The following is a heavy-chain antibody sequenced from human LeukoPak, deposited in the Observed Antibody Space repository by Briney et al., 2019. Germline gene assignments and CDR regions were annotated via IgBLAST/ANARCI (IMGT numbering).Heavy chain of an antibody. CDR1: GFTFSSYW. D-gene: IGHD4/OR15-4a*01. V-gene: IGHV3-74*01. CDR2: INSDGSST. CDR3: ARDQGAGHLIP. Sequence: GGSLRLSCAASGFTFSSYWMHWVRHAPGKGLVWVSRINSDGSSTSYADSVKGRFTISRDNAKNTLYLQMNSLRAEDTAVYYCARDQGAGHLIPWGQGTLVTVSS. J-gene: IGHJ5*02.